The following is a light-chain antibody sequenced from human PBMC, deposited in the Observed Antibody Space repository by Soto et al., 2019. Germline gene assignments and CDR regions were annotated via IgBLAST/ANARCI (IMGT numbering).Light chain of an antibody. J-gene: IGKJ2*01. CDR1: KDIRNY. Sequence: DIQMTQSPSSLSASVGDRVTITCQASKDIRNYLNWYQQRPGKAPKLLIYDASNLETGVPSRFSGRGSGTDFTFTINSLQPEDISTYYCPQYDNLLFVYTLGQGTKLEIK. V-gene: IGKV1-33*01. CDR3: PQYDNLLFVYT. CDR2: DAS.